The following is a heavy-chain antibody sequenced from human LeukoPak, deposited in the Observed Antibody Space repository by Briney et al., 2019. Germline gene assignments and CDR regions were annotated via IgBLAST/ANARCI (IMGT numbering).Heavy chain of an antibody. V-gene: IGHV4-61*02. CDR3: ARARSYYYGSGTERSSDAFDI. CDR2: THTSGTT. Sequence: SETLSLTCTVSGDSISSNSIYYWSWIRQPAGKGLEWIGRTHTSGTTSYNPSLQSRVTISVDRSKNQFSLKLSSVTAADTAVYYCARARSYYYGSGTERSSDAFDIWGQGTMVTVSS. J-gene: IGHJ3*02. D-gene: IGHD3-10*01. CDR1: GDSISSNSIYY.